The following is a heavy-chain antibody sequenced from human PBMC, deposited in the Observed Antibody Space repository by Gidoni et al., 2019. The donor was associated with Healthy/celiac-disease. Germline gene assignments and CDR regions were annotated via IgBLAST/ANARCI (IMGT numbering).Heavy chain of an antibody. V-gene: IGHV3-49*05. Sequence: EVQLVESGGGLVKPGRSLRLSCTASGFTFGDYAMSWFRQAPGKGLEWVGFIRSKAYGGTTEYAASVKGRFTISRDDSKSIAYLQMNSLKTEDTAVYYCTRNGYGYVYYYYGMDVWGQGTTVTVSS. J-gene: IGHJ6*02. CDR2: IRSKAYGGTT. CDR3: TRNGYGYVYYYYGMDV. D-gene: IGHD5-18*01. CDR1: GFTFGDYA.